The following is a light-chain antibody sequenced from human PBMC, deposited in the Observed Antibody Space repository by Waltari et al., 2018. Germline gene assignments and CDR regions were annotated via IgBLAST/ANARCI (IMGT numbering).Light chain of an antibody. CDR3: QQYNKWPPGT. CDR1: QSVSSD. J-gene: IGKJ1*01. CDR2: GAS. V-gene: IGKV3-15*01. Sequence: EVVLTQPPATLSVSLGERATLPCRASQSVSSDLAWYQQKPGQAPRLIIHGASIRATGIPARFSGSGSGTEFTLTISSLQSEDSAVYYCQQYNKWPPGTFGQGTKVEIK.